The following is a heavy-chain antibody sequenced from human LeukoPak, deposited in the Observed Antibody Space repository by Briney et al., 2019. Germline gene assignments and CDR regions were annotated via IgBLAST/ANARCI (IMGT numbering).Heavy chain of an antibody. CDR3: ARNAGFGVPIVMADNYGMDV. V-gene: IGHV1-46*01. CDR1: GYTFTSYY. J-gene: IGHJ6*02. D-gene: IGHD3-10*01. Sequence: ASVKVSCKASGYTFTSYYIHWVRQAPGQGLEWMGIINPSGGSTSYAQKFQGRVTMTRDTSTSTVYMELNSLKSEDTAIYYCARNAGFGVPIVMADNYGMDVWGQGTTVTVSS. CDR2: INPSGGST.